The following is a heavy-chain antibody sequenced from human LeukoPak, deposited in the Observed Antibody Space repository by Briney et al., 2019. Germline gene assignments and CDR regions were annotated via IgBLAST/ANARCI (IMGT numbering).Heavy chain of an antibody. J-gene: IGHJ6*03. Sequence: SQTLSLTCTVSGGSISSGSYYWSWIRQPAGKGLEWIGRIYTSGSTNYNPSLKSRVTISVDTSKNQFSLKLSSVTAADTAVYYCARDHYYYDSGGYYYYYYMDVWGKRTTVTVSS. V-gene: IGHV4-61*02. CDR3: ARDHYYYDSGGYYYYYYMDV. CDR2: IYTSGST. D-gene: IGHD3-22*01. CDR1: GGSISSGSYY.